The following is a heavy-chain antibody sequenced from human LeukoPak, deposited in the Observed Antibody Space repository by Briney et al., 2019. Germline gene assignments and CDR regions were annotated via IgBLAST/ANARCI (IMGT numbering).Heavy chain of an antibody. D-gene: IGHD3-10*01. J-gene: IGHJ5*02. CDR2: INPNSGGT. CDR1: GYTFTGYY. CDR3: AREGMVRGVIITSSYNWFDP. Sequence: GASVKVSCKASGYTFTGYYMHWVRQAPGQGLEWMGWINPNSGGTNYAQKFQGRVTMTRDTSTSTAYMELSRLRSDDTAVYYCAREGMVRGVIITSSYNWFDPWGQGTLVTVSS. V-gene: IGHV1-2*02.